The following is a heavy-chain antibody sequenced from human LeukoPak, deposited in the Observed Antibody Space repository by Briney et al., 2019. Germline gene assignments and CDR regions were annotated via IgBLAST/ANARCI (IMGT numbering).Heavy chain of an antibody. D-gene: IGHD5-18*01. J-gene: IGHJ6*03. CDR2: INYSGST. CDR3: ATNSRGYSYGYLTDYYYYYMDV. V-gene: IGHV4-34*01. Sequence: PSETLSLTCAVYGGSFSGYYWSWIRQPPGKGLEWIGEINYSGSTNYNPSLKSRVTISVDTSKNQFSLKLSSVTAADTAVYYCATNSRGYSYGYLTDYYYYYMDVWGKGTTVTVSS. CDR1: GGSFSGYY.